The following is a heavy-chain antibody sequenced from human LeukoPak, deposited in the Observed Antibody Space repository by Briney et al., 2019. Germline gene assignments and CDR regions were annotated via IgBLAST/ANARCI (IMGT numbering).Heavy chain of an antibody. J-gene: IGHJ6*03. CDR1: GYTFTSYD. CDR2: MNPNSGNT. Sequence: RASVKVSCKASGYTFTSYDINWVRQATGQGLEWMGWMNPNSGNTGYAQKFQGRVTMTRNTSISTAYMELSSLRSEDTAVYFCARKGPANYYYYYMDVWGQGTTVTVSS. V-gene: IGHV1-8*01. CDR3: ARKGPANYYYYYMDV. D-gene: IGHD2-2*01.